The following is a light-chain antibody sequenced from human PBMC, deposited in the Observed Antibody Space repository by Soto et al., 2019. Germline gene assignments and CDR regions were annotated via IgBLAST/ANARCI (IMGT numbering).Light chain of an antibody. Sequence: QFVLTQPPSVSGAPGQRVTISCTGSSDDIVAIYDVHWYQQLPGTAPKLLIYGNTNRPSGVPDRFSGSKSGTSASLAITGLQAEDEADYYCQSYDSSLSGWVFGGGTKLTVL. V-gene: IGLV1-40*01. J-gene: IGLJ3*02. CDR1: SDDIVAIYD. CDR2: GNT. CDR3: QSYDSSLSGWV.